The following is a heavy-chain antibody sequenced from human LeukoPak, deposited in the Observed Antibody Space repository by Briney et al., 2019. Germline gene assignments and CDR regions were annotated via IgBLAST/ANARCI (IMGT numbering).Heavy chain of an antibody. D-gene: IGHD1-26*01. V-gene: IGHV3-11*04. Sequence: PGRSLRLSCAASGFTFSDYYMSWIRQAPGKGLEWVSYISSSGSTIYYADSVKGRFTISRDNAKNSLYLQMNSLRADDTALYYCARDLSGTYPDYWGQGTLVTVSS. CDR2: ISSSGSTI. CDR3: ARDLSGTYPDY. J-gene: IGHJ4*02. CDR1: GFTFSDYY.